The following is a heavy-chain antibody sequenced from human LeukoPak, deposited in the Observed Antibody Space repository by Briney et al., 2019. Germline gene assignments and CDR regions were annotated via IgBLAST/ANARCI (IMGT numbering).Heavy chain of an antibody. CDR2: IYYSGST. J-gene: IGHJ3*02. CDR1: GDSISGFY. V-gene: IGHV4-59*01. Sequence: SETLSLTCTVSGDSISGFYWSWIRQPPGKGLEWIGYIYYSGSTNYNPSPKRRGTILIETSKNQFSLKLSSVTAADTAVYYCARGGARGSSAFDIWGQGTMVTVSS. CDR3: ARGGARGSSAFDI. D-gene: IGHD3-10*01.